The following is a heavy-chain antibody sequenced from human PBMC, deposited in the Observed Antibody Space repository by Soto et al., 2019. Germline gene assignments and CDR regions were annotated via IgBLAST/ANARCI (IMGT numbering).Heavy chain of an antibody. CDR3: ARGPPFYDILTGTPFDY. V-gene: IGHV4-34*01. J-gene: IGHJ4*02. CDR1: GGSFSGYY. D-gene: IGHD3-9*01. CDR2: INHSGST. Sequence: SETLSLTCAVYGGSFSGYYWSWIRQPPGKGLEWIGEINHSGSTNYNPSLKSRVTISVDTPKNQFSLKLSSVTAADTAVYYCARGPPFYDILTGTPFDYWGQGTLVTVS.